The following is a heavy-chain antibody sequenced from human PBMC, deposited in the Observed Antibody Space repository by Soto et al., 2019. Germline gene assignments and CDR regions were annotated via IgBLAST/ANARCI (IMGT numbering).Heavy chain of an antibody. CDR2: INHSGST. Sequence: SETLSLTCAVYGGSFSGYYWSSIRQPPGKGLEWIGEINHSGSTNYNPSLKSRVTISVDTSKNQFSLKLSSVTAADTAVYYCARAGHCSSTSCPSYYYYYMDVWGKGTTVTVSX. CDR1: GGSFSGYY. J-gene: IGHJ6*03. V-gene: IGHV4-34*01. CDR3: ARAGHCSSTSCPSYYYYYMDV. D-gene: IGHD2-2*01.